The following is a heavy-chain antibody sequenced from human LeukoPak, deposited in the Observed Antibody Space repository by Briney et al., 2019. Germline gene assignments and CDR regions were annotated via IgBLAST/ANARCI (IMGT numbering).Heavy chain of an antibody. CDR3: ARDLLYDSSGYYSSDY. CDR2: ISAYNGNT. CDR1: GYTFTSYG. D-gene: IGHD3-22*01. Sequence: EASVKVSCKASGYTFTSYGISWVRQAPGQGLEWMGWISAYNGNTNYAQKLQGRVTMTTDTSTSTAYMELRSLRSDDTAVYYCARDLLYDSSGYYSSDYWGQGTLVTVSS. J-gene: IGHJ4*02. V-gene: IGHV1-18*01.